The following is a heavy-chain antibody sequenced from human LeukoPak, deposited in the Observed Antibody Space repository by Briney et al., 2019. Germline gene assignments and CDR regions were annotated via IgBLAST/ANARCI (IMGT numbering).Heavy chain of an antibody. Sequence: ETLSLTCAVYGGSFSGYYWSWIRQPPGKGLEWIGEINHSGSTNYNPSLKSRVTISVDTSKNQFSLKLSSVTAADTAVYYCARHLRSTSCEWSGLCYYYYYMDVWGKGTTVTISS. V-gene: IGHV4-34*01. J-gene: IGHJ6*03. D-gene: IGHD2-2*01. CDR2: INHSGST. CDR3: ARHLRSTSCEWSGLCYYYYYMDV. CDR1: GGSFSGYY.